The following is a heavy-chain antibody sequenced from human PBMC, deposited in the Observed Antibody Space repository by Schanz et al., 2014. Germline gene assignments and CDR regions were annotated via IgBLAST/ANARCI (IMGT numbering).Heavy chain of an antibody. V-gene: IGHV3-33*06. J-gene: IGHJ4*02. D-gene: IGHD6-13*01. CDR1: GFTFSSYA. Sequence: QVQLVESGGGVVQPGRSLRLSCAASGFTFSSYALHWVRQAPGKGLEWVAILWHDGSKKYYADSVKGRFTISSDNSKSTLYLQMSSLRAEDTAVYYCAKSQGSSFDSWGQGTLVTVSS. CDR2: LWHDGSKK. CDR3: AKSQGSSFDS.